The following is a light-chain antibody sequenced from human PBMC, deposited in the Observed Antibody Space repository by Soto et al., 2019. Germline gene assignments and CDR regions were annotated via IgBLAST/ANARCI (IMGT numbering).Light chain of an antibody. CDR1: QSVSSTF. J-gene: IGKJ1*01. V-gene: IGKV3-20*01. CDR2: GVS. Sequence: EIVLTQSPGTLSLSPGERATLSCRASQSVSSTFLAWYQQKPGQAPRILIFGVSNRATGIPDRFSGSGSGTDFTLTISRLEPEDFATYYCQQYNSYPTWTFGQVTKVDVK. CDR3: QQYNSYPTWT.